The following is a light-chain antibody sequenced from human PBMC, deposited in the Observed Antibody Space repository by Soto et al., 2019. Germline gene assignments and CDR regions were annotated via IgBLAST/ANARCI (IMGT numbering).Light chain of an antibody. V-gene: IGKV3-20*01. CDR3: QQYGSSRT. J-gene: IGKJ1*01. CDR1: QSVSSSY. Sequence: EIVLTQSPGTLSLKPGERATLSCRASQSVSSSYLAWYQQKPGQAPRLLIYGASSRATGIPDRFSGSGSGTDFTLTISRLEPEDFAVYYCQQYGSSRTFGQGTKVDIK. CDR2: GAS.